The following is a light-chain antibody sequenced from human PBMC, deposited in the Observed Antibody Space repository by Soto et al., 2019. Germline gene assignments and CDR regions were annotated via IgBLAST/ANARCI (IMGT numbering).Light chain of an antibody. CDR3: QQYNNWPIT. Sequence: EIVLTQSPATLSLSPGERSTLSCRASQSVSSYLAWYQQKPGQAPRLLIYGASTRATGIPARFSGSGSGTDFTLTISSLQSEDFAFYYCQQYNNWPITFGQGTRLEIK. CDR1: QSVSSY. J-gene: IGKJ5*01. CDR2: GAS. V-gene: IGKV3-15*01.